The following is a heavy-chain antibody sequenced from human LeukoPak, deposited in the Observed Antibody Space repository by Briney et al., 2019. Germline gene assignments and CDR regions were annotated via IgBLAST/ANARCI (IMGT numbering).Heavy chain of an antibody. Sequence: ESSETLSLTCAVYGGSFSGYYWSWIRQPPGKGLEWIGEISHSGSTNYNPSLKSRVTISVDTSKNQFSLKLSSVTAADTAVYYCARGCTFLYSSSFYDYWGQGTLVAVSS. J-gene: IGHJ4*02. D-gene: IGHD6-6*01. V-gene: IGHV4-34*01. CDR3: ARGCTFLYSSSFYDY. CDR1: GGSFSGYY. CDR2: ISHSGST.